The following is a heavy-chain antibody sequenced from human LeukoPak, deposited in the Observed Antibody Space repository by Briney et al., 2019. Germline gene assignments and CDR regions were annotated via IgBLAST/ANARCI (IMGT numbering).Heavy chain of an antibody. J-gene: IGHJ4*02. CDR2: INHSGST. CDR3: ARKGQQWLVRRTFFDY. V-gene: IGHV4-34*01. Sequence: SETLSLTCAVYGGSFSGYYWSWIRQPPGKGLEWIGEINHSGSTNYNPSLKSRVTISVDTSKNQFSLKLSSVTAADTAVYYCARKGQQWLVRRTFFDYWGQGTLVTVSS. CDR1: GGSFSGYY. D-gene: IGHD6-19*01.